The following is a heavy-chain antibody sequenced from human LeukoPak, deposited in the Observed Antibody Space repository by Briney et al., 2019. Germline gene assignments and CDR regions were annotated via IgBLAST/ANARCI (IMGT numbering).Heavy chain of an antibody. CDR1: GFTFSTYS. Sequence: GSLRLSCAASGFTFSTYSMNWVRQAPGKGLEWVSAISGSGGSTYYADSVKGRFTISRGNSKNTLYLQMNSLRAEDTAVYYCAKGDRYSSWWGQGTLVTVSS. V-gene: IGHV3-23*01. CDR3: AKGDRYSSW. CDR2: ISGSGGST. D-gene: IGHD6-13*01. J-gene: IGHJ4*02.